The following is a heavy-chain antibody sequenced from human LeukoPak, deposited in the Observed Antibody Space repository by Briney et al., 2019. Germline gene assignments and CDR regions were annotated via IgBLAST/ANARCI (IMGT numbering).Heavy chain of an antibody. D-gene: IGHD3-3*01. J-gene: IGHJ3*02. CDR3: ARGRLEWLLYGAFDI. Sequence: PSETLSLTCAVYGGSFSGYYWSWIRQPPGKGLEWIGEINHSGSTNYNPSLKSRVTISVDTSKNQFSLKLGSVTAADTAVYYCARGRLEWLLYGAFDIWGQGTMVTVSS. CDR1: GGSFSGYY. V-gene: IGHV4-34*01. CDR2: INHSGST.